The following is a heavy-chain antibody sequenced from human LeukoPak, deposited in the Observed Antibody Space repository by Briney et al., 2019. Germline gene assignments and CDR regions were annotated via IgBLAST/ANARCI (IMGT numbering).Heavy chain of an antibody. D-gene: IGHD6-13*01. CDR3: ARVTQYSSSWYAKYYYYMDV. CDR2: TRNKANSYTT. Sequence: PGGSLRLSCAASGFTFSDHYMDWVRQAPGKGLEWVGRTRNKANSYTTEYAASVKGRFTISRDDSKNSLYLQMNSLKTEDTAVYYCARVTQYSSSWYAKYYYYMDVWGKGTTVTVSS. CDR1: GFTFSDHY. J-gene: IGHJ6*03. V-gene: IGHV3-72*01.